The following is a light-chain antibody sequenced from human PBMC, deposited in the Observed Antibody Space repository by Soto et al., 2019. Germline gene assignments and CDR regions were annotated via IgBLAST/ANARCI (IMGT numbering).Light chain of an antibody. CDR3: QQYESQPFT. Sequence: QMTQSSSSLSASVGDRVIITCHANESIANYLNWFPQKPAQAPRLLISDAIHLERGVPSRFSATRSGTDFVLAISSLQAEDVATYYCQQYESQPFTFGGGTKV. CDR2: DAI. V-gene: IGKV1-33*01. CDR1: ESIANY. J-gene: IGKJ4*01.